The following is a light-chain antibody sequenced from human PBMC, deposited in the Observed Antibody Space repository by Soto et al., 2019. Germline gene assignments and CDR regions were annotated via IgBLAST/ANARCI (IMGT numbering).Light chain of an antibody. CDR2: GAS. CDR1: QSISSY. Sequence: DIVLTQSPAALSVSPGERVTLTCRASQSISSYLGWYQQKPGKAPKLLIYGASSRETGIPARFSGSGSGTDFTLTISRLQPEDFAVYYCQQYDSSPRAFGQGTKVDIK. CDR3: QQYDSSPRA. J-gene: IGKJ1*01. V-gene: IGKV3-20*01.